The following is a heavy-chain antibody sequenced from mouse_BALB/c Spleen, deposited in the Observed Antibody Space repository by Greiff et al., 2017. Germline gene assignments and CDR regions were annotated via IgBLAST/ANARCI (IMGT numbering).Heavy chain of an antibody. J-gene: IGHJ3*01. D-gene: IGHD4-1*01. CDR2: IDPANGNT. CDR3: ARNPLNWDGFAY. V-gene: IGHV14-3*02. Sequence: VQLKQSGAELVKPGASVKLSCTASGFNIKDTYMHWVKQRPEQGLEWIGRIDPANGNTKYDPKFQGKATITADTSSNTAYLQLSSLTSEDTAVYYCARNPLNWDGFAYWGQGTLVTVSA. CDR1: GFNIKDTY.